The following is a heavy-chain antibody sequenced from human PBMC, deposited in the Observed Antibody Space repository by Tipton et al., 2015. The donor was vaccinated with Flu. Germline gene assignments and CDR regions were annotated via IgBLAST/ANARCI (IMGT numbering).Heavy chain of an antibody. CDR1: GFIFTDYW. V-gene: IGHV3-7*01. J-gene: IGHJ4*02. CDR2: INYDGSTI. CDR3: AREIYGSGSH. Sequence: QLVQSGGGLVQPGGSLRLSCAASGFIFTDYWMAWVRQAPGKGLEWVANINYDGSTIYYVDSVKGRFTISRDNAKNSLYLQMNSLRAEDTAVYYCAREIYGSGSHWGQGTLVTVSS. D-gene: IGHD3-10*01.